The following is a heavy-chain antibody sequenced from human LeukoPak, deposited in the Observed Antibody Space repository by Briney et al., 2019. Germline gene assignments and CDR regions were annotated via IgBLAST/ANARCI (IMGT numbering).Heavy chain of an antibody. J-gene: IGHJ5*02. CDR3: ARHPIAAGGAYNWFDP. D-gene: IGHD6-13*01. V-gene: IGHV5-51*01. CDR2: IYPRDSNT. Sequence: ESLKISCKGSGYGSGYSFTSHWIAWVRQMPGKGLEWMGIIYPRDSNTIYSPSFQGQVTISVDTSINTAYQQWISLKASDTAMYYCARHPIAAGGAYNWFDPWGQGTLVTVSS. CDR1: GYSFTSHW.